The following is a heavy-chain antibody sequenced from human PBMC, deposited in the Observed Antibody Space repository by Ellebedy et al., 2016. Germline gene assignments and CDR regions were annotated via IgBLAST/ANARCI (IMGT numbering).Heavy chain of an antibody. D-gene: IGHD1-26*01. CDR1: GFTFSNYG. J-gene: IGHJ4*02. Sequence: GESLKISXAASGFTFSNYGMHWVRQAPGQGLEWVAVILRDGSNKFYAVSVKGRFTISRDNSKNTLYLQMNSLRTEDTAVYHCAKGFAGATDSWGQGTLVTVSS. V-gene: IGHV3-30*18. CDR2: ILRDGSNK. CDR3: AKGFAGATDS.